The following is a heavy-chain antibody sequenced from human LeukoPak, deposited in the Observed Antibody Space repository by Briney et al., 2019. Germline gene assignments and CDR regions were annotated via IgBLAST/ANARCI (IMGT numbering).Heavy chain of an antibody. CDR1: RFTFSSYA. J-gene: IGHJ3*02. Sequence: PGGSLRLSCAASRFTFSSYAMSWVRQAPGKGLEWVSAISGSGGSTYYADSVKGRFTISRDNSKNTLYLQMNSLRAEDTAVYYCAKDPLGIAVADDAFDIWGQGTMVTVSS. D-gene: IGHD6-19*01. CDR3: AKDPLGIAVADDAFDI. CDR2: ISGSGGST. V-gene: IGHV3-23*01.